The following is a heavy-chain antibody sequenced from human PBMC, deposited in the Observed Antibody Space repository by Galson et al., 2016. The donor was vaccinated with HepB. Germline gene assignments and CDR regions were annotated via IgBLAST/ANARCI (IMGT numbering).Heavy chain of an antibody. V-gene: IGHV5-51*01. D-gene: IGHD6-6*01. CDR2: IFPGDSDT. Sequence: QSGAEVKKPGESLKISCQGSEYNFISYWIVWVRQTPGKGLEWMGIIFPGDSDTRYSPSFQGQVTISADKSLSTAFLQWSSLKASDTAIYYCATKSSSDAFDIWGQGTMVTVSS. J-gene: IGHJ3*02. CDR1: EYNFISYW. CDR3: ATKSSSDAFDI.